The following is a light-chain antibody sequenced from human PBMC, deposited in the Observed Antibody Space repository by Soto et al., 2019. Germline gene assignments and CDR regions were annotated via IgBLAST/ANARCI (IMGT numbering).Light chain of an antibody. CDR2: GAY. J-gene: IGKJ2*01. CDR3: QHYGNSPPYT. CDR1: QSVSSSN. Sequence: EIVLTQSPGTLSLSPGERTTLSCRASQSVSSSNLLWYQQKRGQAPRLLIYGAYKRATGIPDRFSGSGSGTDFTLIISRLEPEDFALYYCQHYGNSPPYTFGQGTKVEIK. V-gene: IGKV3-20*01.